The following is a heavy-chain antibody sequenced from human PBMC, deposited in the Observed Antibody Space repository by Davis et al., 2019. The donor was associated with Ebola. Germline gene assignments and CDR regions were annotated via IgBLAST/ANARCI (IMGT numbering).Heavy chain of an antibody. CDR1: GFSFSSFA. J-gene: IGHJ4*02. Sequence: PGGSLRLSCAASGFSFSSFAMSWVRQAPGKGLEWVSGLSESGRSTYYADSVKGRVTISRDNSRNILYLQMTSLRADDTAVYYCARGGNYQDNITGSYWIYWGQGTLVTVSS. CDR2: LSESGRST. CDR3: ARGGNYQDNITGSYWIY. D-gene: IGHD3-10*01. V-gene: IGHV3-23*01.